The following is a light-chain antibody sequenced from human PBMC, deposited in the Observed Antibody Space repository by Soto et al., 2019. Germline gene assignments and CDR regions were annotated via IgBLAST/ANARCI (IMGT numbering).Light chain of an antibody. CDR1: QSVSSN. V-gene: IGKV3-15*01. CDR3: QQYNNWAQT. J-gene: IGKJ1*01. Sequence: EIVMTQSPATLSVSPGERATLSCRASQSVSSNLAWYQQKPGQAPRLLIYGASTRATGIPARFSGSGSGTEFTLTISSLQSEDFAVYYGQQYNNWAQTFGQGTKVEI. CDR2: GAS.